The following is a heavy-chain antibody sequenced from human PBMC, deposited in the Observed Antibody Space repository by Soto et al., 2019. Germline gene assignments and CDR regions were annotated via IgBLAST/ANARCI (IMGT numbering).Heavy chain of an antibody. J-gene: IGHJ4*02. CDR1: GYAFTTYG. Sequence: QVHLVQSGAEVKKPGASVKVSCKGSGYAFTTYGITWVRQAPGQGLEWMGWISAHNGNTNYAQKLQGRVTVTRDTSTSTAYMELRSLRSDATAVYYCARARYGDYWGQGALVTGSS. D-gene: IGHD1-1*01. CDR3: ARARYGDY. CDR2: ISAHNGNT. V-gene: IGHV1-18*01.